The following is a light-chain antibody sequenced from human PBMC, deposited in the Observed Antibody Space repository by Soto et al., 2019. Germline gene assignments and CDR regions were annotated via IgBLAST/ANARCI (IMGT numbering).Light chain of an antibody. Sequence: DIQMTQSPSSLSASVGDAVSLTCRASRSISNYLNWYQQKPGRAPKLLISGASSLQRGVPSRFSGSGSGTTFTLIITSLQPDDFAIYVCQQSYTAPYTFGPGTKVEIK. CDR3: QQSYTAPYT. J-gene: IGKJ3*01. CDR1: RSISNY. CDR2: GAS. V-gene: IGKV1-39*01.